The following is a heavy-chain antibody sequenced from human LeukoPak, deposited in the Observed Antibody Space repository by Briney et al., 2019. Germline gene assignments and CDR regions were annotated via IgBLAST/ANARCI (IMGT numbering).Heavy chain of an antibody. CDR2: ISGSAGGT. V-gene: IGHV3-23*01. J-gene: IGHJ4*02. CDR3: AKRGVVIRVILVGFHKEAYYFDA. D-gene: IGHD3-22*01. Sequence: GGSLRLSCAVSGITLSNYGMSWVRQAPGKGLEWVAGISGSAGGTNYADSVKGRFTISRDNRKNTLYLQMNSLRADDTAVYFCAKRGVVIRVILVGFHKEAYYFDAWGQGALVTVSP. CDR1: GITLSNYG.